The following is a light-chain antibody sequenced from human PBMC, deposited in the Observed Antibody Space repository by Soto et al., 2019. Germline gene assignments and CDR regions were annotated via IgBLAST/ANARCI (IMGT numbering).Light chain of an antibody. CDR1: SSNIGAGYD. J-gene: IGLJ3*02. Sequence: QSVLTQPPSVSGAPGQRVTISCTGSSSNIGAGYDVHWYQQLPGTALKLLISGNSNRPSGVPDRFSGSKSGTSASLAITGLQAEDEADYYCQSYDSSRSGWVFGGGTEVTVL. CDR2: GNS. CDR3: QSYDSSRSGWV. V-gene: IGLV1-40*01.